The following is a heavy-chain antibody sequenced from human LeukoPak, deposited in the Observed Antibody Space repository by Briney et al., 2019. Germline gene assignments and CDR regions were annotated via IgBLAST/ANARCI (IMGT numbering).Heavy chain of an antibody. V-gene: IGHV3-30-3*01. D-gene: IGHD3-3*01. J-gene: IGHJ6*02. CDR1: GFTFSSYA. CDR2: ISYDGSNK. CDR3: ARELADFWSGYQTPPLYYSYGMDV. Sequence: PGGSLRLSCAASGFTFSSYAMHWVRQAPGKGLEWVAVISYDGSNKYYADSVKGRFTISRDNSKNPLYLQMNSLRAEHTALYYCARELADFWSGYQTPPLYYSYGMDVWGQGTTLTVSS.